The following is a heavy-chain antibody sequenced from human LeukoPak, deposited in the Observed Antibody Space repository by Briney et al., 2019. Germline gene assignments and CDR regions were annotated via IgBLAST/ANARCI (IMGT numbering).Heavy chain of an antibody. Sequence: SETLSLTCTVSGGSITSYNWNWIRQPPGEGLEWIGNIDYSGGTNYNPSLKSRVTISVDTAKNQFSLNLSSVTAADTAVYYCARVLPYSSGWGVDYWGQGTLVTVSS. D-gene: IGHD6-19*01. CDR3: ARVLPYSSGWGVDY. V-gene: IGHV4-59*01. J-gene: IGHJ4*02. CDR2: IDYSGGT. CDR1: GGSITSYN.